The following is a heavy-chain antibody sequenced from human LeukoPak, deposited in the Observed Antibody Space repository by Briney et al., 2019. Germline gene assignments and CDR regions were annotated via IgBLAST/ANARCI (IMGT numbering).Heavy chain of an antibody. CDR2: IYYGGST. CDR3: ARALGYCSGGSCTRGYNWFDP. D-gene: IGHD2-15*01. J-gene: IGHJ5*02. CDR1: GDSISSNDYY. V-gene: IGHV4-39*01. Sequence: SGTLSLTCTVSGDSISSNDYYWGWIRQPPGKGLEWIGSIYYGGSTYYNPSLKSRVIISVDTSMNQFSLKLSFVTTADTAVYYCARALGYCSGGSCTRGYNWFDPWGQGTLVTVSS.